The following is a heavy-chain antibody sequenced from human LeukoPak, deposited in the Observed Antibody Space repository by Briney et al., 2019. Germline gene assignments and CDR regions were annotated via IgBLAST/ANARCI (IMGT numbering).Heavy chain of an antibody. CDR1: GFTFSSYW. J-gene: IGHJ6*02. D-gene: IGHD3-10*01. Sequence: GGSLRLSCAASGFTFSSYWMSWVRQAPGKGLEWVANIKQDGSEKYYVDSVKGRFTISRDNAKDSLYLQMNSLRAEDTAVYYCARVPHREFDGPDYGMDVWGQGTTVTVSS. V-gene: IGHV3-7*03. CDR2: IKQDGSEK. CDR3: ARVPHREFDGPDYGMDV.